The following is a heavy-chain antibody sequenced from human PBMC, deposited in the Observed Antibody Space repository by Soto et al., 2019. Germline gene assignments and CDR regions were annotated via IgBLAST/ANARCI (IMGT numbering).Heavy chain of an antibody. Sequence: SETLSLTCTVSGGSISSYYWSWIRQPPGKGLEWIGYIYYSGSTNYNPSLKSRVTISVDTSKNQFSLKLSSVTAADTAVYYCARGRREPGYSSSWYFCFDPWGQGTLVTVSS. CDR2: IYYSGST. CDR3: ARGRREPGYSSSWYFCFDP. D-gene: IGHD6-13*01. V-gene: IGHV4-59*01. CDR1: GGSISSYY. J-gene: IGHJ5*02.